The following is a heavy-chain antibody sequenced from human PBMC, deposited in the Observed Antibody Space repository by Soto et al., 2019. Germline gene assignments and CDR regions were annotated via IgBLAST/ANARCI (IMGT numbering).Heavy chain of an antibody. V-gene: IGHV1-8*01. CDR1: GYTFTSYD. J-gene: IGHJ6*03. CDR2: MNPNSGNT. CDR3: ARGRRSSWGNYYHYYLDV. Sequence: GASVKVSCKASGYTFTSYDINWVRQATGQGLEWMGWMNPNSGNTGYAQKFQCRVTMTRNTSISTAYMELSSLRSEDTAVYYCARGRRSSWGNYYHYYLDVWGKGTTVTVSS. D-gene: IGHD6-13*01.